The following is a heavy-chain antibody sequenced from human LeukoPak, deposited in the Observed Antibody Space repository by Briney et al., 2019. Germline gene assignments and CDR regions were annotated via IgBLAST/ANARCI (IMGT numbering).Heavy chain of an antibody. J-gene: IGHJ6*02. Sequence: ASVKVSCKASGYTFTGYYMHWVRQAPGQGLEWMGWINPNSGGTNYAQKFQGWVTMTRDTSISTAYMELSRLRSDDTAVYYCAREPRLGYCSSTSCYYYYYGMDVWGQGTTVTVSS. CDR1: GYTFTGYY. V-gene: IGHV1-2*04. D-gene: IGHD2-2*01. CDR3: AREPRLGYCSSTSCYYYYYGMDV. CDR2: INPNSGGT.